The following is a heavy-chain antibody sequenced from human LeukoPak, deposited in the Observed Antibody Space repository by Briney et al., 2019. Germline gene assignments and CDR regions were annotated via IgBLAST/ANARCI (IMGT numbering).Heavy chain of an antibody. Sequence: ASVKVSCKASGYTFTSYDINWVRQATGQGLEWMGWMNPNSGNAGYAQKFQGRVTITRNTSISTAYMELSSLRSEDTAVYYCARAGALYCSGGSCYEAFDIWGQGTMVTVSS. CDR3: ARAGALYCSGGSCYEAFDI. V-gene: IGHV1-8*03. J-gene: IGHJ3*02. CDR2: MNPNSGNA. D-gene: IGHD2-15*01. CDR1: GYTFTSYD.